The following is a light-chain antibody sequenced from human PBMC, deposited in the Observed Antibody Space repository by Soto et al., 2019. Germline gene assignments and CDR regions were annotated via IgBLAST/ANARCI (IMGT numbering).Light chain of an antibody. Sequence: QSALTQPPSVSGSPGQSVTISCTGTNSDVGSYDRVSWYQQPPGIAPKLMIYEVSHRPSGVPDRFSGSKSGNTASLTISGLQAEDEGDYYCCSYTSSTTLCVFGTGTKLTVL. V-gene: IGLV2-18*02. CDR2: EVS. CDR3: CSYTSSTTLCV. J-gene: IGLJ1*01. CDR1: NSDVGSYDR.